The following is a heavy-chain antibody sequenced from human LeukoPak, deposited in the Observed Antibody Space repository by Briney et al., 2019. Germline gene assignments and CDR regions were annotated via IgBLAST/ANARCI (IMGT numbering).Heavy chain of an antibody. Sequence: ASVKVSCKASGYTFTGYYMHWVRQAPGQGLEWMGCINPNSGGTNYAQKFQGRVTMTRDTSISTAYMELSRLRSDDTAVYYCARRMMVRGVGYYGMDVWGQGTTVTVSS. J-gene: IGHJ6*02. CDR2: INPNSGGT. CDR3: ARRMMVRGVGYYGMDV. D-gene: IGHD3-10*01. CDR1: GYTFTGYY. V-gene: IGHV1-2*02.